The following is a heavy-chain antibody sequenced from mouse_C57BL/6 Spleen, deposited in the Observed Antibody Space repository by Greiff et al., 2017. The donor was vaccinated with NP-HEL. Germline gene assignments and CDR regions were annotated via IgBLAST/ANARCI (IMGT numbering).Heavy chain of an antibody. CDR3: ARVTGAMDY. V-gene: IGHV1-26*01. D-gene: IGHD2-12*01. Sequence: EVQLQQSGPELVKPGASVKISCKASGYTFTDYYMNWVKQSHGKSLEWIGDINPNNGGTSYNQKFKGKATLTVDKSSSTAYMELRSLTSEDSAVYYCARVTGAMDYWGQGTSVTVSS. J-gene: IGHJ4*01. CDR2: INPNNGGT. CDR1: GYTFTDYY.